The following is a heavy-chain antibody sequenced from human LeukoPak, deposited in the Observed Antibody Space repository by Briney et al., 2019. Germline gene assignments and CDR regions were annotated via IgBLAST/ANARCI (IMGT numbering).Heavy chain of an antibody. V-gene: IGHV5-51*01. J-gene: IGHJ4*02. D-gene: IGHD3-10*01. CDR1: GYSFTTYW. Sequence: GESLKISCKGSGYSFTTYWIGWVRQMPGKGLEWMGIIYPGDSDTRYSPSFQGQVTISVDKSTSTAYLQWSSLKASDTAMYYCARGYGSGSHYNGPYLDYWGQGTLVTVSS. CDR3: ARGYGSGSHYNGPYLDY. CDR2: IYPGDSDT.